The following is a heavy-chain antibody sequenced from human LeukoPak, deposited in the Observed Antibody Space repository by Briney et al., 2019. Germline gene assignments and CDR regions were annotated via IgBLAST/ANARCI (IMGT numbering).Heavy chain of an antibody. J-gene: IGHJ5*01. CDR3: ARQAPQRYLRRLPGAFDS. V-gene: IGHV4-34*01. D-gene: IGHD4-17*01. Sequence: SETLSLTCAVYGGSFSGYYWSWIRQPPGKGLEWIGEINHSGSTNYNPSLKSRVTISVDTSKNQFSLKLSSVTAADTAVYYCARQAPQRYLRRLPGAFDSWGQGTLVTVSS. CDR2: INHSGST. CDR1: GGSFSGYY.